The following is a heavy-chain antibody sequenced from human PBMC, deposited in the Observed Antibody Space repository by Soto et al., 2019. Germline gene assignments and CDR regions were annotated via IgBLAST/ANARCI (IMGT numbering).Heavy chain of an antibody. CDR1: GFTFEDYA. J-gene: IGHJ3*02. V-gene: IGHV3-7*01. CDR3: ARGDTPMITGMDSFDI. Sequence: GGSLRLSCKASGFTFEDYAMSWVRQAPGKGLEWVANIKQDGTEKNYVDSVKGRFTISRDNARKSLYLQMDSLRAEDTAVYFCARGDTPMITGMDSFDIWGQGTMDTVSS. D-gene: IGHD5-18*01. CDR2: IKQDGTEK.